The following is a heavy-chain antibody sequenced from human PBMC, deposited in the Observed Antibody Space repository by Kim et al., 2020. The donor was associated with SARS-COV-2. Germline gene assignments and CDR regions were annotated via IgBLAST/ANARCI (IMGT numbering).Heavy chain of an antibody. J-gene: IGHJ5*02. CDR3: VRTPRPGRGAPPS. D-gene: IGHD1-26*01. CDR2: IYYAGDT. V-gene: IGHV4-39*01. Sequence: SETLSLTCSVSGASIITPDNYWGWIRQPPGRGLEWIGSIYYAGDTWYDPSLQNRVTISVDTSKNQFSLTLTSVAAADTAVYYCVRTPRPGRGAPPSWGQGILVTVSS. CDR1: GASIITPDNY.